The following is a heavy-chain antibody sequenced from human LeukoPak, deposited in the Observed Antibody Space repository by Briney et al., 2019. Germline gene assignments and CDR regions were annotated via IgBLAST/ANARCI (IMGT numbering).Heavy chain of an antibody. CDR1: GGSFSGYY. D-gene: IGHD6-13*01. Sequence: SETLSLTCAVYGGSFSGYYWSWIRQPPGKGLEWIGEINHSGSTNYNPSLKSRVTISVDTSKNQFSLKLSSVTAADTAVYYCASQGIAAAGTWGQGTLVTVSS. CDR2: INHSGST. CDR3: ASQGIAAAGT. J-gene: IGHJ5*02. V-gene: IGHV4-34*01.